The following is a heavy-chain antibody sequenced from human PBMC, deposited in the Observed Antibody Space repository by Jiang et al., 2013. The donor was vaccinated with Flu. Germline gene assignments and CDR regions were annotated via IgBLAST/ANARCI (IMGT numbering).Heavy chain of an antibody. CDR3: ARANTLFAALNINYFDP. Sequence: SLTCAVSGDSISSGDYSWSWIRQPPGKALEWIGYIYHSGNTYYNPSLRSRVIISVEKSMNQFSLRLTSVTAADTAVYYCARANTLFAALNINYFDPWGQGTLVTVSS. CDR2: IYHSGNT. V-gene: IGHV4-30-2*01. J-gene: IGHJ5*02. D-gene: IGHD3-3*01. CDR1: GDSISSGDYS.